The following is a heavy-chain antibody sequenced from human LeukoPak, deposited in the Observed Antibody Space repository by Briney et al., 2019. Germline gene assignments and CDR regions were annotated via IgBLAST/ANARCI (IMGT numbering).Heavy chain of an antibody. CDR2: INPNSGGT. Sequence: ASVKVSCKASGYTFTGYYMRWVRQAPGQGLEWMGWINPNSGGTNYAQKFQGRVTMTRDTSIRTAYMELSRLRSDDTAVYYCASYWSTSGNSYYYYYMDVWGKGTTVTVSS. J-gene: IGHJ6*03. CDR1: GYTFTGYY. D-gene: IGHD2-2*01. V-gene: IGHV1-2*02. CDR3: ASYWSTSGNSYYYYYMDV.